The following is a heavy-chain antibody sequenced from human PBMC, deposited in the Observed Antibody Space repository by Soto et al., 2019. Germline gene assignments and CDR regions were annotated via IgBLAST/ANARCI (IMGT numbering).Heavy chain of an antibody. CDR2: ISAQNGNR. CDR1: GYTFTNYG. J-gene: IGHJ3*02. D-gene: IGHD4-4*01. CDR3: ARPVTSPDHLDI. Sequence: QVQLVQSGAEVKKPGASVKVSCKTSGYTFTNYGVSWVRQAPGQGLEWMGWISAQNGNRDYAQKFQGRVTMTTDTSTSTAYMELGKLRSDDAAVYYCARPVTSPDHLDIWGQGTMVT. V-gene: IGHV1-18*01.